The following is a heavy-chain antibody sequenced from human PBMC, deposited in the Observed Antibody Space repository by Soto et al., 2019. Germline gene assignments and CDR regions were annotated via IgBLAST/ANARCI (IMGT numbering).Heavy chain of an antibody. V-gene: IGHV4-31*03. CDR2: IYYSGST. Sequence: SETLSLTCTDSGGSISSGGYYWSWIRQHPGKGLEWIGYIYYSGSTYYNPSLKSRVTISVDTSKNQFSLKLSSVTAADTAVYYCARDSENCTNDRCWFDPWGQGTLVTVSS. D-gene: IGHD2-8*01. CDR3: ARDSENCTNDRCWFDP. CDR1: GGSISSGGYY. J-gene: IGHJ5*02.